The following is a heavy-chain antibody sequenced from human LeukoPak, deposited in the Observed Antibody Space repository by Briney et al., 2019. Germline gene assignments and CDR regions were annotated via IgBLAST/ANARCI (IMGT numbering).Heavy chain of an antibody. J-gene: IGHJ4*02. V-gene: IGHV3-33*01. D-gene: IGHD4-17*01. Sequence: PGGSLRLSCAASGFTFSSYGMHWVRQAPGKGLEWVAVIWYDGSNKYYADSVKGRFTISRDNSKNTLYLQMNSLRAEDTAVYYCARDRTYGDYRYYFDYWGQGTLVTVSS. CDR3: ARDRTYGDYRYYFDY. CDR1: GFTFSSYG. CDR2: IWYDGSNK.